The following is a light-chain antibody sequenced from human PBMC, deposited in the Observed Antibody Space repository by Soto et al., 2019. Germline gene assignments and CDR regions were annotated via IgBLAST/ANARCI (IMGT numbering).Light chain of an antibody. V-gene: IGKV3-20*01. CDR1: RSVYSN. CDR3: QQYGSSGT. J-gene: IGKJ1*01. Sequence: ELLLTHSPATLSVSPGEIATLSCRASRSVYSNLAWYQQKPGQAPRLLIYGASNRATGIPDRFSGSGSGTDFTLTISRLEPEDFAVYYCQQYGSSGTFGQGTKVDIK. CDR2: GAS.